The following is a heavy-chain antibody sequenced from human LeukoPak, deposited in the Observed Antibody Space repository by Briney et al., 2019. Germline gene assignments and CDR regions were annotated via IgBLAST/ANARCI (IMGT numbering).Heavy chain of an antibody. CDR2: INPSGGST. D-gene: IGHD3-9*01. Sequence: ASVKVSCKASGYTFTSYDINWVRQAPGQGLEWMGIINPSGGSTSYAQKFQGRVTMTRDMFTSTVYMELSSLRSEDTAVYYCARSEIILTGYYLDYWGQGTLVTVSS. V-gene: IGHV1-46*01. CDR3: ARSEIILTGYYLDY. CDR1: GYTFTSYD. J-gene: IGHJ4*02.